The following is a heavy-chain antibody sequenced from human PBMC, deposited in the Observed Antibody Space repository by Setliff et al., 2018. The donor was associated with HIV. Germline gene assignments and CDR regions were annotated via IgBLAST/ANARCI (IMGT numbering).Heavy chain of an antibody. V-gene: IGHV4-39*02. Sequence: SETLSLTCTVSGGFISSSSYYWGWIRQPPGKGLEWIGSIDHSGKTFYKSSLKSRVTISVDTSKNTFSLRLTSMTAADTAVYYCVRDAVDSAGNYWGQGKVVTVSS. D-gene: IGHD6-25*01. CDR1: GGFISSSSYY. CDR3: VRDAVDSAGNY. CDR2: IDHSGKT. J-gene: IGHJ4*02.